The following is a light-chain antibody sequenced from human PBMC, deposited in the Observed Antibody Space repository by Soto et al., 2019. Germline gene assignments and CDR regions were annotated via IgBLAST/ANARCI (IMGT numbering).Light chain of an antibody. V-gene: IGKV3-20*01. CDR3: QQYYASSWT. CDR2: AAS. J-gene: IGKJ1*01. CDR1: QSVSSTY. Sequence: DIVLTQSPGTLSLSPGERATLSCRASQSVSSTYLAWYRQKPGQAPRLLIYAASSRATGIPDRFSGSGSGTDFTITISRLEPEDLAVYYCQQYYASSWTFGQGTRVDI.